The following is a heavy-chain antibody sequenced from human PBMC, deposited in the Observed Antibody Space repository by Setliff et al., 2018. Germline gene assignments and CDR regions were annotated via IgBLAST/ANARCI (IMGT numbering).Heavy chain of an antibody. CDR1: GGSFSGYY. D-gene: IGHD3-3*01. V-gene: IGHV4-34*01. CDR3: ARTPDGFLGDGYNLNTLGYFDS. Sequence: PSETLSLTCAVYGGSFSGYYWSWIRQPPGKGLEWIGEINHSGSTNYNPSLKSRVTISVDTSKNQFSLKLSSVTAADTAVYYCARTPDGFLGDGYNLNTLGYFDSWGHGTLVTVSS. CDR2: INHSGST. J-gene: IGHJ4*01.